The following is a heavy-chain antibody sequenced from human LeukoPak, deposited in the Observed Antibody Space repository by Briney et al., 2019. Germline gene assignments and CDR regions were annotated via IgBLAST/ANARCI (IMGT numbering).Heavy chain of an antibody. J-gene: IGHJ4*02. V-gene: IGHV3-64*02. Sequence: GGSLRLSCAASGFTFSSYAMHWVRQAPGKGLEYVSAINSDGGNTYYADSMKGRFTISRDNSKNTLYLQMGSLRAEDMAVYYCARARSGSYHFDYWGQGTLVTVSS. D-gene: IGHD1-26*01. CDR1: GFTFSSYA. CDR2: INSDGGNT. CDR3: ARARSGSYHFDY.